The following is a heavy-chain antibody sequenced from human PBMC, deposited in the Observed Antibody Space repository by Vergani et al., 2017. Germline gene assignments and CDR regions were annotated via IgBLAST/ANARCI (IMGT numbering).Heavy chain of an antibody. CDR3: TRSRPYCTSGSCPAI. V-gene: IGHV4-38-2*01. D-gene: IGHD2-15*01. CDR2: IHNRGKT. CDR1: GYSIGSGFY. Sequence: QVRLEESGPGLVKPSETLPLTCSVSGYSIGSGFYWAWIRQSPGEGLQWLTSIHNRGKTYHNPSLKSRVSVSLDTSKNRFFLNLTSVTATATAVYSWTRSRPYCTSGSCPAIWGQGTLVTVSS. J-gene: IGHJ4*02.